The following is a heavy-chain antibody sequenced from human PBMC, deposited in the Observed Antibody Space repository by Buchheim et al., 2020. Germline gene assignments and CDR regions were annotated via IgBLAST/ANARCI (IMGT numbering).Heavy chain of an antibody. J-gene: IGHJ4*02. Sequence: QVQLVESGGGVVQPGRSLRLSCAASGFTFSSYAMHWVRQAPGKGLEWVAVISYDGSKKYYADSVKGRFTISRDNSKNTLYLQMNSLRAEDTAVYYCARSYYYGSGSYPDYWGQGTL. CDR2: ISYDGSKK. V-gene: IGHV3-30*04. D-gene: IGHD3-10*01. CDR1: GFTFSSYA. CDR3: ARSYYYGSGSYPDY.